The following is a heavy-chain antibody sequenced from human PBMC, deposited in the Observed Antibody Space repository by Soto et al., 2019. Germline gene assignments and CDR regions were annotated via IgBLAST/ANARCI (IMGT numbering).Heavy chain of an antibody. CDR2: IIPIFGTA. CDR3: ARDLYGDYAGTFDY. V-gene: IGHV1-69*13. D-gene: IGHD4-17*01. Sequence: SVKVSCKASGGTFSSYAISWVRQAPGQGLEWMGGIIPIFGTANYAQKFQGRVTITADESTSTAYMELSSLRSEDTAVYYCARDLYGDYAGTFDYWGQGTLVTVSS. J-gene: IGHJ4*02. CDR1: GGTFSSYA.